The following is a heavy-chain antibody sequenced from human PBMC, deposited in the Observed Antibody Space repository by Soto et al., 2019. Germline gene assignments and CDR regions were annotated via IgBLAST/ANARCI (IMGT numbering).Heavy chain of an antibody. Sequence: TSETLSLTCTVSGGSISSGGYYWSWIRQHPGKGLEWIGYIYYSGSTYYNPSLKRRVTISVDTSKNPFSLKLSSVTAADTAVYYCARGAYYDYVWGSYRPVPDAFDIWGQGTMVTVSS. V-gene: IGHV4-31*03. J-gene: IGHJ3*02. CDR2: IYYSGST. D-gene: IGHD3-16*02. CDR1: GGSISSGGYY. CDR3: ARGAYYDYVWGSYRPVPDAFDI.